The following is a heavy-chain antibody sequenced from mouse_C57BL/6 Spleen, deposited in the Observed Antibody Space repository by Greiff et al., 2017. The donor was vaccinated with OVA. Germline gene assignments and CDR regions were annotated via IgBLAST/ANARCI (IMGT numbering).Heavy chain of an antibody. V-gene: IGHV1-82*01. J-gene: IGHJ2*01. CDR1: GYAFSSSW. CDR3: ARRRSSGYFDY. Sequence: VQLQESGPELVKPGASVKISCKASGYAFSSSWMNWVKQRPGKGLEWIGRIYPGDGDTNYNGKFKGKATLTADKSSSTAYMQLSSLTSEDSAVYFCARRRSSGYFDYWGQGTTLTVSS. D-gene: IGHD3-2*02. CDR2: IYPGDGDT.